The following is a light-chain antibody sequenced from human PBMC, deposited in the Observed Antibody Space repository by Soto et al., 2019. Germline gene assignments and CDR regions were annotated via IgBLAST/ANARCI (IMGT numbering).Light chain of an antibody. CDR1: SSDVGGYNY. CDR2: EVS. V-gene: IGLV2-14*01. CDR3: SSFRSGSTWV. Sequence: QSVLTQPASVSGSPGQSITISCTGTSSDVGGYNYVSWYQQHPGKAPKLMIYEVSNRPSGVSNRFSGSKSGNTASLTISGLQAEDEADYCCSSFRSGSTWVFGGGTQLTVL. J-gene: IGLJ3*02.